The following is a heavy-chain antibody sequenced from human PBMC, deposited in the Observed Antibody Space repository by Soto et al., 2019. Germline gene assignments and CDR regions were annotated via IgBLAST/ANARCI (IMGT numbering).Heavy chain of an antibody. Sequence: QVQLVQSGAEVKMPGSSGKVSCTASGGTFTSYTFSWVRQVPGQGLEWMGRIIPILRMADFAQKFQGRVTINADESTSTVYMKLSSLRSEDTAVYYCATSYGSGSAHFDYWGQGTLVTVS. D-gene: IGHD3-10*01. CDR3: ATSYGSGSAHFDY. V-gene: IGHV1-69*02. CDR2: IIPILRMA. CDR1: GGTFTSYT. J-gene: IGHJ4*02.